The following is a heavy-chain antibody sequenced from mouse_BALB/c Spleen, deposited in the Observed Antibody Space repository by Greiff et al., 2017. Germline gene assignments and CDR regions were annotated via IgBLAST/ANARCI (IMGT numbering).Heavy chain of an antibody. CDR3: RVYDGRFDY. V-gene: IGHV14-4*02. CDR2: IDPENGDT. Sequence: VHVKQSGAELVRSGASVKLSCTASGFNIKDYYMHWVKQRPEQGLEWIGWIDPENGDTEYAPKFQGKATMTADTSSNTAYLQLSSLTSEDTAVYYCRVYDGRFDYWGQGTTLTVSS. J-gene: IGHJ2*01. D-gene: IGHD2-12*01. CDR1: GFNIKDYY.